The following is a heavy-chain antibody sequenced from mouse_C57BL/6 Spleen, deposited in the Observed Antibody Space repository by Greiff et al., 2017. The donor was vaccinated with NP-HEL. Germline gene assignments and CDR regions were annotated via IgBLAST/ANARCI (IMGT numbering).Heavy chain of an antibody. Sequence: VQLQQSGPELVKPGASVKISCKASGYAFSSSWMNWVKQRPGKGLEWIGRIYPGDGDTNYNGKFKGKATLTADKSSSTAYMQLSSLTSEDSAVYFCARDYVLYYYAMDYWGQGTSVTVSS. CDR1: GYAFSSSW. V-gene: IGHV1-82*01. D-gene: IGHD2-4*01. J-gene: IGHJ4*01. CDR2: IYPGDGDT. CDR3: ARDYVLYYYAMDY.